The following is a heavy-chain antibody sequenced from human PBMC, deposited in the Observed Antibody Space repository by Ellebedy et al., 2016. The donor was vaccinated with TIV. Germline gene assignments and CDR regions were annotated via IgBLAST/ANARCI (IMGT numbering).Heavy chain of an antibody. CDR3: ARVSLAGDFFDY. CDR1: GGSIRGYY. J-gene: IGHJ4*02. V-gene: IGHV4-4*07. Sequence: MPSETLSLTCIVSGGSIRGYYWSWIRQPAGKGMEWIGRIYTTGSGDYNPSLQSRVTMSVDTSKNQFSLHLRSVTAADTAVYFCARVSLAGDFFDYWGQGTPVAVSS. CDR2: IYTTGSG. D-gene: IGHD6-13*01.